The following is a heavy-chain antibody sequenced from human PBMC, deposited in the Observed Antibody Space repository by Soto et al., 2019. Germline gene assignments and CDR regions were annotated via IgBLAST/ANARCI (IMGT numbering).Heavy chain of an antibody. D-gene: IGHD6-13*01. CDR1: GGSISEKY. J-gene: IGHJ5*02. V-gene: IGHV4-4*07. CDR3: VASLAASGLNWLDP. CDR2: IFANGHT. Sequence: SSETLSLTCIVSGGSISEKYWNWVRQPPGKGLEWIGLIFANGHTDYNPSLKSRVTMSVDASKNQFSLRLTSMTAADTAVYYCVASLAASGLNWLDPWGRGDPGHRL.